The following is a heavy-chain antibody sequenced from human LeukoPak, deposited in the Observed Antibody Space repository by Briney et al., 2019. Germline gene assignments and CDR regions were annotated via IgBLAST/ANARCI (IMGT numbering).Heavy chain of an antibody. CDR1: GFTFSSYS. CDR2: ISSSSSYI. Sequence: PGGSLTLSCAASGFTFSSYSMNWVPQAPGKGLEWVSSISSSSSYIYYADSVKGRFTISRDNAKNSLYLQMNSLRAEDTAVYYCARDCRRYFDWPPCDAFDIWGQGTMVTVSS. J-gene: IGHJ3*02. V-gene: IGHV3-21*01. CDR3: ARDCRRYFDWPPCDAFDI. D-gene: IGHD3-9*01.